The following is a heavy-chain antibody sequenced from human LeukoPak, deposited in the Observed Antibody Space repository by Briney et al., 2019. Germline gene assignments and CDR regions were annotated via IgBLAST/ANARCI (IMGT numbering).Heavy chain of an antibody. CDR3: ARGDVTMVRGVIHY. J-gene: IGHJ4*02. CDR2: ISSSSSYI. Sequence: PGGSLRLSCAASGFTFSSYSMNWVRQAPGKGLEWVSSISSSSSYIYYADSVKGRFTISRDNAKNSLYLQMNSLRAEDTAVYYCARGDVTMVRGVIHYWGQGTLVTVSS. D-gene: IGHD3-10*01. CDR1: GFTFSSYS. V-gene: IGHV3-21*01.